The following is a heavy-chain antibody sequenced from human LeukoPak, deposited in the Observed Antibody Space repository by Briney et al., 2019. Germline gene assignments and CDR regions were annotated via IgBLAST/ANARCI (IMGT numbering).Heavy chain of an antibody. CDR2: IWYDGSNK. J-gene: IGHJ4*02. Sequence: GGSLRLSCAASGFTFSSYVMHWVRQAPGKGLEWVAVIWYDGSNKYYADSVKGRFTISRDNSKNTLYLQMNSLRAEDTAVYYCARVPSSGYMGYYFDYWGQGTLVTVSS. CDR3: ARVPSSGYMGYYFDY. V-gene: IGHV3-33*01. CDR1: GFTFSSYV. D-gene: IGHD3-22*01.